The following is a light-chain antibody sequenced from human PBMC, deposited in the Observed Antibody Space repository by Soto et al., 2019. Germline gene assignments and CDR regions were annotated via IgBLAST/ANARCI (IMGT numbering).Light chain of an antibody. CDR2: DAS. CDR3: QQYNDWPPKYT. J-gene: IGKJ2*01. V-gene: IGKV3-15*01. CDR1: QSVASN. Sequence: EIVMMQSPVTLSVSPGERATLFCRASQSVASNLAWYQQKPGQAPGLLMYDASTRASGVPARFSGSGSGTEFTLTISSLQSEDSGVYFCQQYNDWPPKYTFGQGTKLEIK.